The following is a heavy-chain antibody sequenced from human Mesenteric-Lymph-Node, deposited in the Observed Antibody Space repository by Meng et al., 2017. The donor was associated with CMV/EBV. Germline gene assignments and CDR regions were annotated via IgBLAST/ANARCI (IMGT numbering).Heavy chain of an antibody. CDR3: ARSKVIQYYYGMDV. D-gene: IGHD2/OR15-2a*01. Sequence: GESLKISCAASGFTFSTYTMNWVRQAPGKGLEWVSSITSSRTYIYYADSVKGRFTISRDNAKNSLYLQMNSLRAEDTAVYYCARSKVIQYYYGMDVWGQGTTVTVSS. J-gene: IGHJ6*02. CDR1: GFTFSTYT. V-gene: IGHV3-21*01. CDR2: ITSSRTYI.